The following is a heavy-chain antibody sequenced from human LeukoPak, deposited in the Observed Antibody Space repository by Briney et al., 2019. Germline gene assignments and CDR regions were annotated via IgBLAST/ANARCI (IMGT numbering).Heavy chain of an antibody. J-gene: IGHJ4*02. CDR1: GFTFSSHW. CDR2: IKEDGSED. CDR3: AIAYS. V-gene: IGHV3-7*03. Sequence: GGSLRPSCTVSGFTFSSHWMSWVRQAPGKGLEWVANIKEDGSEDYYMDSVKGRFTISRDNAKNSLLLQMNSLEAEDTAVYYGAIAYSWGQGTLVTVSS.